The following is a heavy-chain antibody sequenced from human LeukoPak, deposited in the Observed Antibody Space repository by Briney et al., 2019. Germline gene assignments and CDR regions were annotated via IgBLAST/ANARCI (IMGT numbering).Heavy chain of an antibody. CDR2: IRSSSSTI. CDR1: GFTFISYS. Sequence: GPSLRLSCAASGFTFISYSMGSVRPAAGEGLEWVSYIRSSSSTIYYPDSVKGRFTISRDNAKNSLYLQMNSLRAEDTAVYYCARDRLWFGESRDYYYYMDVWGKGTTVTVSS. V-gene: IGHV3-48*01. CDR3: ARDRLWFGESRDYYYYMDV. D-gene: IGHD3-10*01. J-gene: IGHJ6*03.